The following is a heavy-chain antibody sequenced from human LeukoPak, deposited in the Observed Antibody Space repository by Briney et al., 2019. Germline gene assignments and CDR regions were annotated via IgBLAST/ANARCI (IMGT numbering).Heavy chain of an antibody. CDR2: ISAYNGNT. D-gene: IGHD3-3*01. Sequence: ATVKVSCKASGYTFTSYGISWVRQAPGQGLEWMGWISAYNGNTNYAQKLQGRVTMTTDTSTSTAYMELRSLRSDDTAVYYCARDFYDFWSGYSWFDPWGQGTLVTVSS. V-gene: IGHV1-18*01. CDR1: GYTFTSYG. CDR3: ARDFYDFWSGYSWFDP. J-gene: IGHJ5*02.